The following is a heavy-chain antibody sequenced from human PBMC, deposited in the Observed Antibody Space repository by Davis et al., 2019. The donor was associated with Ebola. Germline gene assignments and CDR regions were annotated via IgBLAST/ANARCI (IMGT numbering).Heavy chain of an antibody. D-gene: IGHD2-2*01. Sequence: AASVKVSCKASGGTFSSYAISWVRRAPGQGLEWMGRIIPILGIANYAQKFQDRVTITADKSTSTAYMELSSLRSEDTAVYYCASPPGVPAATRGWYFDYWGQGTLVTVSS. J-gene: IGHJ4*02. CDR2: IIPILGIA. CDR1: GGTFSSYA. V-gene: IGHV1-69*04. CDR3: ASPPGVPAATRGWYFDY.